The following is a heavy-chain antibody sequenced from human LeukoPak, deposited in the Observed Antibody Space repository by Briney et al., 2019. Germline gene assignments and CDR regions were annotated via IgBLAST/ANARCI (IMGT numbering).Heavy chain of an antibody. Sequence: PGGSLRLSCAASGFTFSAYAMSWVRQAPGKGLEWVGRIKSKTDGGTTDYAAPVKGRFTISRDDSKNTLYLQMNSLKTEDTAVYYCTTLYCTNGVCYSGMDVWGQGTTVTVSS. CDR2: IKSKTDGGTT. J-gene: IGHJ6*02. D-gene: IGHD2-8*01. CDR1: GFTFSAYA. CDR3: TTLYCTNGVCYSGMDV. V-gene: IGHV3-15*01.